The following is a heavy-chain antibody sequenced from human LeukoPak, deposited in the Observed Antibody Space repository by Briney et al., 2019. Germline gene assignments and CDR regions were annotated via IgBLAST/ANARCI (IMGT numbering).Heavy chain of an antibody. CDR2: IYYSGNS. Sequence: SETLSLTCTVSGGSISSYYWSWIRQPPGKGLEWIGYIYYSGNSNYNPSLKSRVTISIDTSKNQFSLRLSSVTAADTAVYYCARVASGFPDYWGQGTLVTVSS. D-gene: IGHD1-26*01. CDR3: ARVASGFPDY. CDR1: GGSISSYY. V-gene: IGHV4-59*08. J-gene: IGHJ4*02.